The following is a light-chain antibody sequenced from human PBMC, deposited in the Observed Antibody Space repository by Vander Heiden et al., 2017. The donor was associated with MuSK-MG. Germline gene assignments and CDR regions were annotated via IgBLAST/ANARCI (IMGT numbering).Light chain of an antibody. Sequence: IQMTQSPSVLSASVGDRVIITCQASQDINIYLNWYQQKPGKAPKLLISDASDLAVGVPARFSGSGSGTEFTFAISSLQPEDFATYYCQHYDNLPLTFGGGTMVDIK. CDR2: DAS. V-gene: IGKV1-33*01. CDR3: QHYDNLPLT. CDR1: QDINIY. J-gene: IGKJ4*01.